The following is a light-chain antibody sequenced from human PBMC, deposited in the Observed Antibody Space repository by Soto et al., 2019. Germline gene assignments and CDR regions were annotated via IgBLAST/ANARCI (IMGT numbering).Light chain of an antibody. J-gene: IGLJ1*01. CDR1: SSDVGGYNY. CDR3: SSYARSNNFKV. CDR2: EVT. V-gene: IGLV2-8*01. Sequence: QSVLTQPPSASGSPGQSVTISCTGTSSDVGGYNYVSWYQQHPGKAPKLMIYEVTKRPSGVPDRFSGSKSGNTASLTVSGHQSEDEADNHCSSYARSNNFKVFRPATTLTVL.